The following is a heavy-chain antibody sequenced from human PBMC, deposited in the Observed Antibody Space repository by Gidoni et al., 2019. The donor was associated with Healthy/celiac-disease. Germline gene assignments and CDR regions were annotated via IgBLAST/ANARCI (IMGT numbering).Heavy chain of an antibody. CDR1: GYTFTSYV. CDR3: ARDRGDYGDSLTHAFDI. V-gene: IGHV1-18*01. CDR2: MSAYKGNT. J-gene: IGHJ3*02. D-gene: IGHD4-17*01. Sequence: VQLVPSGAELKKPGSSVNVSCTASGYTFTSYVISWVRQAPGQGVEWMGWMSAYKGNTNDSQKLQGRVTMTTDKATSTAYMELRSMRYDDTAVYYCARDRGDYGDSLTHAFDIWGQGTMVTVSS.